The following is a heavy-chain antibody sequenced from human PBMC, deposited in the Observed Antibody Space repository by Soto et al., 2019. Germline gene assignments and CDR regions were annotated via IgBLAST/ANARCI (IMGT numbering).Heavy chain of an antibody. CDR3: ARGKKGFGELLGFYGMDV. D-gene: IGHD3-10*01. CDR1: GFTFSSYD. J-gene: IGHJ6*02. V-gene: IGHV3-13*01. Sequence: EVQLVESGGGLVQPGGSLRLSCAASGFTFSSYDMHWVRQATGKGLEWVSAIGTAGDTYYPGSVKGRFTISRENAKNSLYLQMNSLRAGDTAVYYCARGKKGFGELLGFYGMDVWGQGTTVTVSS. CDR2: IGTAGDT.